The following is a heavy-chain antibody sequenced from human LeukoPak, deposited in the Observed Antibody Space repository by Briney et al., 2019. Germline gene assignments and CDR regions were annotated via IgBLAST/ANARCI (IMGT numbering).Heavy chain of an antibody. D-gene: IGHD3-16*01. J-gene: IGHJ4*02. CDR3: ARAPEDYSDTPGYFDY. Sequence: GGSLRLSCAASGFTFSSYSMNWVRQAPGKGLEWVSSISGSNSYIYYADSVKGRFTISGDNAKNSLYLQMNSLRAEDTAVYYCARAPEDYSDTPGYFDYWGQGVLVTVSS. CDR1: GFTFSSYS. V-gene: IGHV3-21*06. CDR2: ISGSNSYI.